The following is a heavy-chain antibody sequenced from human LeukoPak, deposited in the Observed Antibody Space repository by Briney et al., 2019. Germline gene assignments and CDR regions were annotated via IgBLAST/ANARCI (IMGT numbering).Heavy chain of an antibody. V-gene: IGHV3-23*01. Sequence: GGSLRLSCAASGFTFSSSAMSWVRQAPGKGLEWVSAISGPGGATYYADSVKGRFTISRDISENTLYLEMNSLRADDTAVYYCARRSGWYYFDSWGQGTLVTVSS. CDR2: ISGPGGAT. D-gene: IGHD6-19*01. CDR1: GFTFSSSA. J-gene: IGHJ4*02. CDR3: ARRSGWYYFDS.